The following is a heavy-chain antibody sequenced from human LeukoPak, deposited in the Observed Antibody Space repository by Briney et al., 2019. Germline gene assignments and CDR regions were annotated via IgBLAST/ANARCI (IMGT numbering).Heavy chain of an antibody. CDR2: ISGSGDNR. D-gene: IGHD6-13*01. CDR1: GFSFSNYG. CDR3: AKEGYSSSWYVGNWFDP. Sequence: TGGSLRLSCAASGFSFSNYGMGWVRQAPKKGLEWVSAISGSGDNRYYADSVKGRFTISRDNSKNTLYLQMNSLRAEDTAVYYCAKEGYSSSWYVGNWFDPWGQGTLVTVSS. V-gene: IGHV3-23*01. J-gene: IGHJ5*02.